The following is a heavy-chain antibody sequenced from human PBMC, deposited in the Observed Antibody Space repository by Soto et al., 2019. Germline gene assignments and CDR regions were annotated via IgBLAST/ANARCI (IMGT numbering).Heavy chain of an antibody. Sequence: QITLKQSGPTLVKPTQTLTLTCTFSGFSFGVSGVGVGWIRQLPGRALEWLGLVFWHDDKRYSPSLESRLTLTKDTSNNQVVLTVTNLDPGDTGTYYSARPDTSDFDHWGQGTLVTVSS. CDR2: VFWHDDK. V-gene: IGHV2-5*01. CDR1: GFSFGVSGVG. J-gene: IGHJ4*02. CDR3: ARPDTSDFDH.